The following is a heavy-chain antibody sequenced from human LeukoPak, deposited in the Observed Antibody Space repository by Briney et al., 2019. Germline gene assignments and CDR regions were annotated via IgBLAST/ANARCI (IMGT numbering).Heavy chain of an antibody. J-gene: IGHJ5*02. CDR1: GYTFTSNY. D-gene: IGHD3-3*01. Sequence: GASVKVSCKAFGYTFTSNYMHWVRQAPGQGPEWMGIINPNGINTNYAQNFQGRVTMTRDMSTNTIYMELSSLRSEDTAVYYCARGPHIRTYDRDNWFDPWGQGTLVTVSS. CDR2: INPNGINT. V-gene: IGHV1-46*01. CDR3: ARGPHIRTYDRDNWFDP.